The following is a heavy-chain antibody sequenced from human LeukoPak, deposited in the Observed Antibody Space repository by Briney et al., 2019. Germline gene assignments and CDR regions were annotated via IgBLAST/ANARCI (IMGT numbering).Heavy chain of an antibody. D-gene: IGHD5-24*01. CDR3: ARRRDGYNYEADY. J-gene: IGHJ4*02. Sequence: GGSLRLSCAASGFTFSNYNMSWVRHAPGKGLEWVSYISSSSSTIYYADSVKGRFTISRDNAKNSLYLQMNSLRAENTAVYYCARRRDGYNYEADYWGQGTLVTVSS. V-gene: IGHV3-48*01. CDR2: ISSSSSTI. CDR1: GFTFSNYN.